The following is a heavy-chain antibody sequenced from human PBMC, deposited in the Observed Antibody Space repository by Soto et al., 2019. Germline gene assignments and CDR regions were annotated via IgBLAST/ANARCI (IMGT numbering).Heavy chain of an antibody. CDR3: ARGGGVGVAGSAAFDM. CDR2: INPATGAA. V-gene: IGHV1-2*02. CDR1: GYPVTAYY. J-gene: IGHJ3*02. Sequence: QLHLVQSGAVVKKPGASVTVSCSASGYPVTAYYMHWVRQAPGRGLEWMGGINPATGAAKYTQTFHGRVTMTRDTPTSTVFMELSGLTVEYTAVFYCARGGGVGVAGSAAFDMWGQGTLVTVSS. D-gene: IGHD3-3*01.